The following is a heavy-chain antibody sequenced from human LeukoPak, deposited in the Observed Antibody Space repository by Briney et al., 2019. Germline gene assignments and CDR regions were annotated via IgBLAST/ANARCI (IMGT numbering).Heavy chain of an antibody. J-gene: IGHJ5*02. Sequence: QASETLSLTCTVSGGSISSYYWSWIRQPPGKGLEWIGYIYYSGTTNYNPSLKSRVTISVDTSKNQFSLKLSSVTAADTAVYYCAKIDRGYSSVWSGFDPWGQGTLVTVSS. V-gene: IGHV4-59*01. D-gene: IGHD6-19*01. CDR2: IYYSGTT. CDR3: AKIDRGYSSVWSGFDP. CDR1: GGSISSYY.